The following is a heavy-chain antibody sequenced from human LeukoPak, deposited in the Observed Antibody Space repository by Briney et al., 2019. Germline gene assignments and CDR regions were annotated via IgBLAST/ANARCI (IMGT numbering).Heavy chain of an antibody. CDR1: GGPFSGYY. D-gene: IGHD5-24*01. CDR2: INHSGST. J-gene: IGHJ4*02. CDR3: ARGGDGYNRECFDY. V-gene: IGHV4-34*01. Sequence: SETLSLTCAVYGGPFSGYYWSWIRQPPGKGLEWIGEINHSGSTNYNPSLKSRVTISVDTSKNQFSLKLSSVTAADTAVYYCARGGDGYNRECFDYWGQGTLVTVSS.